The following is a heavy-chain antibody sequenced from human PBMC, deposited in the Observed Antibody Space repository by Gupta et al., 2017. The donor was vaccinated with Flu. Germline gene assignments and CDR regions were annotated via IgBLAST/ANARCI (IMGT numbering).Heavy chain of an antibody. CDR1: GESFTGYY. V-gene: IGHV4-34*01. J-gene: IGHJ4*01. Sequence: QVHLQQWGAGLLKPSETLSLTCVVSGESFTGYYWSWIRQPPGKGLEWIGEINQSGRTNYNPSLKSRVTISVDKSRRQFSLKLTSVTAADTAMYFCARGYGNFDYWGQGTLVTVSS. D-gene: IGHD1-26*01. CDR2: INQSGRT. CDR3: ARGYGNFDY.